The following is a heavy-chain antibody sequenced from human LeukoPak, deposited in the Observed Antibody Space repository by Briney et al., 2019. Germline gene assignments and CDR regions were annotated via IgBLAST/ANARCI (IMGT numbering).Heavy chain of an antibody. CDR3: AKEIGRLGVPLYDY. J-gene: IGHJ4*02. D-gene: IGHD3/OR15-3a*01. V-gene: IGHV3-23*01. CDR2: ISDNGGGP. Sequence: GGSLRLSCVVSGFVFRDYAMSWVRQAPGEGLEWVAGISDNGGGPYYADSLKGRFTISRDNSKNILYLQMNSLRAEDTAVYYCAKEIGRLGVPLYDYWGRGTLVTASS. CDR1: GFVFRDYA.